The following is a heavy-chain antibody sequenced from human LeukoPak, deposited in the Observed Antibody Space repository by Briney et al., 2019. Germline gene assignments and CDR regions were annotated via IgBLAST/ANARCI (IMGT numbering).Heavy chain of an antibody. V-gene: IGHV4-59*01. CDR3: ARSLRRDGYNDY. CDR1: GGSISSYY. D-gene: IGHD5-24*01. CDR2: IYYSGST. Sequence: SETLSLTCTVSGGSISSYYWSWIRQPPGKGLEWIGYIYYSGSTNYNPPLKSRVTISVDTSKNQFSLKLSSVTAADTAVYYCARSLRRDGYNDYWGQGTLVTVSS. J-gene: IGHJ4*02.